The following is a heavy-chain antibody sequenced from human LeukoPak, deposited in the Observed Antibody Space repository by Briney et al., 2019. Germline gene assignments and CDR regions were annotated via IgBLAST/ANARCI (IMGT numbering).Heavy chain of an antibody. V-gene: IGHV1-2*06. CDR1: GYTFTGCY. J-gene: IGHJ5*02. CDR3: ARSARGRSHYDSSGYYYVADWFDP. CDR2: INPNSGGT. D-gene: IGHD3-22*01. Sequence: ASVKVSCKASGYTFTGCYMHWVRQAPGQGLEWMGRINPNSGGTNYAQKFQGRVTMTRDTSISTAYMELSRLRSDDTAVYYCARSARGRSHYDSSGYYYVADWFDPWGQGTLVTVSS.